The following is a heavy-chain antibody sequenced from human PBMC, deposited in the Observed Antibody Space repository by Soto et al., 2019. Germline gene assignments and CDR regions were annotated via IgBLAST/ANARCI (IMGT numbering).Heavy chain of an antibody. J-gene: IGHJ4*02. CDR2: ISAYNGNT. V-gene: IGHV1-18*01. CDR3: ARRFSVLRYFDWLPNFDY. D-gene: IGHD3-9*01. CDR1: GYTFTSYG. Sequence: ASVKVSCKASGYTFTSYGISWVRQAPGQGLEWMGWISAYNGNTNYAQKLQGRVTMTTETSTSTAYMELRSLRSDDTAVYYCARRFSVLRYFDWLPNFDYWGQGTLVTVSS.